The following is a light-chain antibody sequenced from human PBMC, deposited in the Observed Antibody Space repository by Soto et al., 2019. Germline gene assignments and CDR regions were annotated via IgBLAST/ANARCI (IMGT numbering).Light chain of an antibody. Sequence: DIQMTQSPSTLSASVGDRFTITCRASQSISSWLAWYHQKPGKAPKLLIYKASSLESGVPSRFSGSGSGTEFTLTISSLQPDDFATYYCQQSYYNPTFGQGTKVDIK. CDR3: QQSYYNPT. CDR1: QSISSW. J-gene: IGKJ1*01. CDR2: KAS. V-gene: IGKV1-5*03.